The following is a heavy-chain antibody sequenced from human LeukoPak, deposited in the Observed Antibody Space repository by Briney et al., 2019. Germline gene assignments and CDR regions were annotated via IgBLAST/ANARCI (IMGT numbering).Heavy chain of an antibody. V-gene: IGHV1-18*04. D-gene: IGHD6-19*01. CDR2: ISAYNGNT. J-gene: IGHJ1*01. CDR3: ARDLGDSSGWVGYIQH. CDR1: GYTFTSYG. Sequence: GASVKVSCTASGYTFTSYGISWVRQAPGQGLEWMGWISAYNGNTNYAQKLQGRVTMTTDTSKSTAYMELRSLRSDDTAVYYCARDLGDSSGWVGYIQHWGQGTLVTVSS.